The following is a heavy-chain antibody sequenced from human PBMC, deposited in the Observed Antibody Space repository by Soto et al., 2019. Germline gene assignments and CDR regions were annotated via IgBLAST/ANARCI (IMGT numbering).Heavy chain of an antibody. CDR1: GFTFSSYA. CDR2: ISYDGSNK. D-gene: IGHD3-10*01. V-gene: IGHV3-30-3*01. J-gene: IGHJ4*02. Sequence: QVQLVESGGGVVQPGRSLRLSCAASGFTFSSYAMHWVRQAPGKGLEWVAVISYDGSNKYYADSVKGRFTISRDNSKNTLYLQMNSLRAEATAVYYCARDPRKNLPYYYGSGSYYFYWGQGTLVTVSS. CDR3: ARDPRKNLPYYYGSGSYYFY.